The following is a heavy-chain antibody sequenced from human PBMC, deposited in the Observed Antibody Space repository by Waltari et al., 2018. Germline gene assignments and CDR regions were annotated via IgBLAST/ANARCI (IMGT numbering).Heavy chain of an antibody. CDR3: ARDRSSSWPISYYYYMDV. Sequence: QVQLVQSGAEVKKPGASVKVSCKAYGYTFTGYYMHWVRQAPGQGLEWMGWINPNSGGRNYAQKFQGRVTMTRDTSISTADMELSRLRSDDTAVYYCARDRSSSWPISYYYYMDVWGKGTTVTVSS. J-gene: IGHJ6*03. D-gene: IGHD6-13*01. CDR2: INPNSGGR. V-gene: IGHV1-2*02. CDR1: GYTFTGYY.